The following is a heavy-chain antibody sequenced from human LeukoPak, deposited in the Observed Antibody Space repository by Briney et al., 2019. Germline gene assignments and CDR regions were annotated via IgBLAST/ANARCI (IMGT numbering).Heavy chain of an antibody. D-gene: IGHD3-10*01. CDR1: GFTFSSYA. Sequence: GGSLRLSCAASGFTFSSYAMGWVRQAPGKGLEWVSAISGSGGSTYYADSVKGRFTISRDNSKNTLYLQMNSLRAEDTAVYYCAIPRGAMVREVLDYWGQGTLVTVSS. CDR3: AIPRGAMVREVLDY. V-gene: IGHV3-23*01. J-gene: IGHJ4*02. CDR2: ISGSGGST.